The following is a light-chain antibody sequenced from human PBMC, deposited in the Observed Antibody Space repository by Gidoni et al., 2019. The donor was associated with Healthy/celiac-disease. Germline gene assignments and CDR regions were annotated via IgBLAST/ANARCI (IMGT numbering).Light chain of an antibody. CDR2: DAS. CDR3: QQRSNWLRT. J-gene: IGKJ2*01. V-gene: IGKV3-11*01. Sequence: EIVLTQSPATLSLSPGERATLPCRASQSVSSYLAWYQQKPGQAPRLLIYDASNRATGIPARFSGSGSGTDFTLTISSLEPEDFAVYYCQQRSNWLRTFXQXTKLXIK. CDR1: QSVSSY.